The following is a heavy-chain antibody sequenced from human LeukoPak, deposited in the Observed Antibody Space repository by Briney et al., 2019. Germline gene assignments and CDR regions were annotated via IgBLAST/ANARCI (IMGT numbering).Heavy chain of an antibody. CDR2: IYQSGGT. CDR1: GGSISTYY. D-gene: IGHD4-23*01. J-gene: IGHJ3*02. Sequence: SETLSLTCTVSGGSISTYYWGWIRQPPGKGLEWIGTIYQSGGTYYNSSLKSRVTISVDTSKNQFSLRLSSVTAADTAVYSCAGDYGGNSNDAFDIWGQGTMVTVSS. V-gene: IGHV4-59*04. CDR3: AGDYGGNSNDAFDI.